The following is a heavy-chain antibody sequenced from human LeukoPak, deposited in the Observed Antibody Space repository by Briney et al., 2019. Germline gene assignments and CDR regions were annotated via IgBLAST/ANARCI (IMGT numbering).Heavy chain of an antibody. V-gene: IGHV4-4*07. CDR2: IYSSGNT. J-gene: IGHJ3*02. D-gene: IGHD6-19*01. Sequence: PSETLSLTCTVSGGSISTYYWSWIRQPAGKGLELIGRIYSSGNTNYNSSLKSRVSMSVDTSKNQFSLKLSSVTAADTAVYYCARDLIFRPWLVFDAFDIWGQGTKVTVSS. CDR1: GGSISTYY. CDR3: ARDLIFRPWLVFDAFDI.